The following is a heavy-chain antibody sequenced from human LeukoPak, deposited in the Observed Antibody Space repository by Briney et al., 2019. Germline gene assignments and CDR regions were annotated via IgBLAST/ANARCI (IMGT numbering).Heavy chain of an antibody. D-gene: IGHD2-15*01. V-gene: IGHV4-30-2*01. CDR3: ARGGDYSEAFDY. J-gene: IGHJ4*02. Sequence: SQTLSLTFTVSGGSISSGGYYWSWIRQPPGKGLEWIGYIYHSGSTYYNPSLKSRVTISVDTSKNQFSLKLTSVTAADTAVYYCARGGDYSEAFDYWGQGTLVTVSS. CDR2: IYHSGST. CDR1: GGSISSGGYY.